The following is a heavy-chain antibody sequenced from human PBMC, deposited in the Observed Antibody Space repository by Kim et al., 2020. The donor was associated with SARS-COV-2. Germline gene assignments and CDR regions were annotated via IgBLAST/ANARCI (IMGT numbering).Heavy chain of an antibody. CDR1: GGSISTSNSY. J-gene: IGHJ5*02. D-gene: IGHD6-13*01. V-gene: IGHV4-39*07. CDR3: EKNTYTRSWYPKWLEP. CDR2: VFSSGTT. Sequence: SETLSLTCTVSGGSISTSNSYWGWIRQPPGKGLEWIGSVFSSGTTYYNPSLESRVTMSVDTSKNQFSLRLSSVTAADSAVYYCEKNTYTRSWYPKWLEPWGQGPLVTVSS.